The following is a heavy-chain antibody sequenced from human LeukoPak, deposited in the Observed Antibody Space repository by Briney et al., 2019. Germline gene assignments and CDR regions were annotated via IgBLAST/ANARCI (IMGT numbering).Heavy chain of an antibody. V-gene: IGHV3-30*02. J-gene: IGHJ4*02. CDR2: IRYDGSNK. D-gene: IGHD2-2*01. CDR1: GFTFSSYG. Sequence: PGGSLRLSCAASGFTFSSYGMRWVRQAPGKGLEWVAFIRYDGSNKYYADSVKGRFTISRDNSKNTLYLQMNSLRAEDTAVYYCAKDSKVVPAASNIDYWGQGTLVTVSS. CDR3: AKDSKVVPAASNIDY.